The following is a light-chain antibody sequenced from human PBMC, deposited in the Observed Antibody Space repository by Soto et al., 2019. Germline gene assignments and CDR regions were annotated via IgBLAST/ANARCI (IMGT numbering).Light chain of an antibody. CDR1: QTVSSS. V-gene: IGKV3-11*01. J-gene: IGKJ4*01. Sequence: EISLTQSPATLSLSPGEISTLSCRASQTVSSSLAWYQQKPGQAPRLLIYEASNRATGIPARFSGSGSGADFTLTISSLEPEDFALYYCQQHINWPLTFGGGTKVDIK. CDR2: EAS. CDR3: QQHINWPLT.